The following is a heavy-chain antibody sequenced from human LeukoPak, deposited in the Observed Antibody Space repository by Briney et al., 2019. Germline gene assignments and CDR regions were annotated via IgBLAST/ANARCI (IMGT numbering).Heavy chain of an antibody. V-gene: IGHV4-59*01. CDR2: MYHSGGT. Sequence: SETLSLTCTVSGGSISGYFWTWIRQPPGKGLEWIGYMYHSGGTDYNPSLKSRVTISVDTSKNQFSLKLSSVTAADTAVYYCARGSLTAAADYFDYWGQGTLVTVSS. J-gene: IGHJ4*02. CDR3: ARGSLTAAADYFDY. D-gene: IGHD6-13*01. CDR1: GGSISGYF.